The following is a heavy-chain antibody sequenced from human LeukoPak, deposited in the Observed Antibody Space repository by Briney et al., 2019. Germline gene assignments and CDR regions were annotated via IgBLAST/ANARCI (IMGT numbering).Heavy chain of an antibody. D-gene: IGHD2-21*02. V-gene: IGHV1-8*01. CDR3: ARALAYCGGDCYSNNYYYYGMDV. J-gene: IGHJ6*02. Sequence: ASVKVSCKASGYTFTSYDINWVRQATGQGLEWMGWMNPNSGNTGYAQKFQGRVTMTRNTSISTAYMELSSLRSEDTAVYYCARALAYCGGDCYSNNYYYYGMDVWGQGTTVTVSS. CDR1: GYTFTSYD. CDR2: MNPNSGNT.